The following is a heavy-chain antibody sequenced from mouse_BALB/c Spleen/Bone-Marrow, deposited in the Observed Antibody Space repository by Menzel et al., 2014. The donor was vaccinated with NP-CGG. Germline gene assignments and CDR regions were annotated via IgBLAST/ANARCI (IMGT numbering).Heavy chain of an antibody. CDR2: IYPGDGST. D-gene: IGHD2-14*01. J-gene: IGHJ1*01. CDR3: AYYRYDEYFDV. V-gene: IGHV1S56*01. CDR1: GYTFTSYF. Sequence: VQLRQSGPELVKPGASVKMSCKASGYTFTSYFIHWVKQRPGQGLEWIGWIYPGDGSTKYNEKFKVKTTLTADKSSGTAYMFLSSLTSEDSAIYFCAYYRYDEYFDVWGAGTTVAVSS.